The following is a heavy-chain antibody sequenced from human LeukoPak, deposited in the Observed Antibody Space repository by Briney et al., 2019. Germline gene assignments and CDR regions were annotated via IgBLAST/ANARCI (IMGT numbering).Heavy chain of an antibody. CDR3: ARQADDFWSGYVELDY. CDR2: IYPGDSDT. V-gene: IGHV5-51*01. D-gene: IGHD3-3*01. CDR1: GYSFTSYW. J-gene: IGHJ4*02. Sequence: GESLKIPCKGSGYSFTSYWIGWVRQMPGKGLEWMGIIYPGDSDTRYSPSFQGQVTISADKSISTAYLQWSSLKASDTAMYYCARQADDFWSGYVELDYWGQGTLVTVSS.